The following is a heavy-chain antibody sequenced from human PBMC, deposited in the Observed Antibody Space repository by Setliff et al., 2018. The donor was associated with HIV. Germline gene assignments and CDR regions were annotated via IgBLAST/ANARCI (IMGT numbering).Heavy chain of an antibody. D-gene: IGHD3-10*01. CDR3: VRDPPYYFGSGTFMYDY. J-gene: IGHJ4*02. V-gene: IGHV3-23*01. CDR2: ISDGGGGT. CDR1: GFTFNNYA. Sequence: PGGSLRLSCAASGFTFNNYAMIWVRQAPGKGLEWVSAISDGGGGTDYADSVKGRFTISRDNSRNTLYLQMNSLRAEDTAVYYCVRDPPYYFGSGTFMYDYWGQGTLVTVSS.